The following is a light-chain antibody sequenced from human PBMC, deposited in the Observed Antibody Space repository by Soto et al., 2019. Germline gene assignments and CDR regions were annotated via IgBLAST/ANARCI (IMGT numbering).Light chain of an antibody. CDR2: EVF. CDR1: ISDVGGYNY. V-gene: IGLV2-14*01. J-gene: IGLJ2*01. Sequence: QSVLTQPASVSGSPGQSITISCTGTISDVGGYNYVSWYQHHPGKAPNLIIYEVFNRPSGVSNRFSGSRSGNTASLTISGLQAEDEGDYYCTSYASTPTHVVFGGGTKLTVL. CDR3: TSYASTPTHVV.